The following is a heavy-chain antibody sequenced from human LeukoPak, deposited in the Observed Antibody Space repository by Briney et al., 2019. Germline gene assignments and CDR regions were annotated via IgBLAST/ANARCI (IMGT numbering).Heavy chain of an antibody. D-gene: IGHD2-2*01. CDR2: ISGSGGST. V-gene: IGHV3-23*01. Sequence: GGSLRLSCAASGFTFSTYWMHWVRQAPGKGLEWVSAISGSGGSTYYADSVKGRFTISRDNSKNTLYLQMNSRRAEDTAVYYCAKSMPRYFDYWGQGTLVTVSS. CDR1: GFTFSTYW. J-gene: IGHJ4*02. CDR3: AKSMPRYFDY.